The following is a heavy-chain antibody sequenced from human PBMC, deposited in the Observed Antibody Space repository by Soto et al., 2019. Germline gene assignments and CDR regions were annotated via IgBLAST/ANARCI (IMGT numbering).Heavy chain of an antibody. V-gene: IGHV6-1*01. CDR2: TLYRSSKWYN. D-gene: IGHD1-7*01. CDR1: GDSVSTNIAA. Sequence: SQTLSLTCAISGDSVSTNIAAWSWIRQSPSRGLEWLGRTLYRSSKWYNEYAVSVKSRMTINPDTSKNQFSLQLNSVTPEDTAVYYCARGAAPTLNYPHGMDVWGQGTAVTVSS. J-gene: IGHJ6*02. CDR3: ARGAAPTLNYPHGMDV.